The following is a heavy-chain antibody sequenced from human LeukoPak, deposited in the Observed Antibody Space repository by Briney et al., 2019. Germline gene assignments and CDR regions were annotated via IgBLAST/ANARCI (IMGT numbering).Heavy chain of an antibody. J-gene: IGHJ3*02. CDR1: GGTFSSYA. Sequence: SVKVSCKASGGTFSSYAISWVRQAPGQGLEWMGGIIPIFGTANYAQKFQGRVTITADESTSTAYMELSSLRSEDTAVYYCARCRGSPTDAFDIWGQGTMVTVSS. D-gene: IGHD3-10*01. CDR3: ARCRGSPTDAFDI. V-gene: IGHV1-69*13. CDR2: IIPIFGTA.